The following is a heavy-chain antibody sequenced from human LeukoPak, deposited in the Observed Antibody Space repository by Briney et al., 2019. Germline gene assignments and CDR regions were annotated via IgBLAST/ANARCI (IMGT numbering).Heavy chain of an antibody. CDR1: GFTFSSYA. J-gene: IGHJ6*02. CDR2: ISGSGGST. V-gene: IGHV3-23*01. Sequence: GGSLRLSCAASGFTFSSYAMSWVRQAPGKGLEWVSAISGSGGSTYYADSVKGRFTISRDNSKNTLYLQMYSLRAEDTAVYYCAKGTDYYDSSGRYYYYGMDVWGQGTTVTVSS. CDR3: AKGTDYYDSSGRYYYYGMDV. D-gene: IGHD3-22*01.